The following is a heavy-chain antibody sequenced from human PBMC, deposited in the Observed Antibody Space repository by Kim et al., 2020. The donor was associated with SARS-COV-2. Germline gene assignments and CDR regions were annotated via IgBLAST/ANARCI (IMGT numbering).Heavy chain of an antibody. CDR2: ISWNSGSI. CDR1: GFTFGDYA. V-gene: IGHV3-9*01. Sequence: GGSLRLSCAASGFTFGDYAMHWVRQAPGKGLEWVSGISWNSGSIGYADSVKGRFTISRDNAKNSLYLQMNSLRAEDTALYYCAFMGEIVVVPAAIEGVSDYWGQGTLVTVSS. J-gene: IGHJ4*02. D-gene: IGHD2-2*02. CDR3: AFMGEIVVVPAAIEGVSDY.